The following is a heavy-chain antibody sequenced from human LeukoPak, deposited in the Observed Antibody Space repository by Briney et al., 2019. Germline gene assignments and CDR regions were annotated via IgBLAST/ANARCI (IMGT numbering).Heavy chain of an antibody. CDR3: ATTYNYYMGV. CDR1: GFTFSGYW. Sequence: PGGSLRLSCAASGFTFSGYWMSWVRQAPGKGLEWVANIKQDGSEKYYVDSVKGRFTISRDNAKNSLYLQMNSLRAEDTAVYYCATTYNYYMGVWGKGTTVTVSS. CDR2: IKQDGSEK. J-gene: IGHJ6*03. V-gene: IGHV3-7*01.